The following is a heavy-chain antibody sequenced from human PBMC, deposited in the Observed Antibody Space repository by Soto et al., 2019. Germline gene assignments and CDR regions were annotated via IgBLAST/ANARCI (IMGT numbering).Heavy chain of an antibody. J-gene: IGHJ4*02. Sequence: PSDTLSLTCTVAGGSSKSSDYHWSWTRQSPAKGLEWIGYIHNSGTSFYNPSLRGRVTVTLDTSRSQFSLTLASVTAADTAVYYCVREERIAAPQLDYWGQGIPVTGSS. CDR1: GGSSKSSDYH. CDR2: IHNSGTS. CDR3: VREERIAAPQLDY. D-gene: IGHD6-6*01. V-gene: IGHV4-30-4*02.